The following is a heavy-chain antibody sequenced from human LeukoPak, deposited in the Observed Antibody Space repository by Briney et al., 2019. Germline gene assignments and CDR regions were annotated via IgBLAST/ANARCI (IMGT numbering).Heavy chain of an antibody. D-gene: IGHD3-3*01. J-gene: IGHJ4*02. CDR2: ISGSGGTT. Sequence: GGSLRLSCAASGFTFSSYGMSWVRQAPGKGLEWASGISGSGGTTYYADSVKGRFTISRDNAKNTLYLQMNSLRAEDTAVYYCARGYYDFWSGYSYYFDYWGQGTLVTVSS. CDR3: ARGYYDFWSGYSYYFDY. CDR1: GFTFSSYG. V-gene: IGHV3-23*01.